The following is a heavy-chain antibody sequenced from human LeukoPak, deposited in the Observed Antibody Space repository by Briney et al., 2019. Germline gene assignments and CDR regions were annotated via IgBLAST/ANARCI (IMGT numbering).Heavy chain of an antibody. J-gene: IGHJ4*02. CDR2: LSYSGST. CDR3: ASAHFYGGTLGY. CDR1: GGSISSSSYY. D-gene: IGHD4-23*01. Sequence: SETLSLTCTVSGGSISSSSYYWGWIRQPPGKGLEWIGYLSYSGSTNYNPSLKSRVTISVDTSKNQFSLKLSSVTAADTAVYYCASAHFYGGTLGYWGQGTLVTVSS. V-gene: IGHV4-61*05.